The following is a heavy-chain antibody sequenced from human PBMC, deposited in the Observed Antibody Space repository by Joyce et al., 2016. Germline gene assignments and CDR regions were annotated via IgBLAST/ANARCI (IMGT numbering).Heavy chain of an antibody. J-gene: IGHJ6*02. CDR1: GSTVSSSS. CDR3: ARGGISYYYAMDV. V-gene: IGHV3-21*01. CDR2: ISGTSYYI. Sequence: QLVESGGGVVKPGGSLRLSCEASGSTVSSSSMGWFRQAPGKGLEGVAAISGTSYYIFHAETVRGRFTVSRDNAKKTLYLQMNSLRAEDSAVFYCARGGISYYYAMDVWGQGTTVTVSS. D-gene: IGHD3-16*01.